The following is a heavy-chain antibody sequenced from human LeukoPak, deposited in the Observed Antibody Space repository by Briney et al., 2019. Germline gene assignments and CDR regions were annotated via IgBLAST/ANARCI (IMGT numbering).Heavy chain of an antibody. CDR3: ARGGGGWLPFDY. Sequence: PSETLSLTCAVYGGSFSGYYWSWIRQPPGTGLEWIGEINHSGSTNYIPSLKSRVTISVDTSKNQFSLKLSSVTAADTAVYYCARGGGGWLPFDYWGQGTLVTVSS. V-gene: IGHV4-34*01. CDR1: GGSFSGYY. CDR2: INHSGST. J-gene: IGHJ4*02. D-gene: IGHD5-24*01.